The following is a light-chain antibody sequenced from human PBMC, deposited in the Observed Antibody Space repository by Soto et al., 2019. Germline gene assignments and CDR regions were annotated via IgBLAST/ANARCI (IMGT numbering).Light chain of an antibody. CDR1: ENIFKY. V-gene: IGKV1-5*01. Sequence: DIQMIQSPATLSASVGDRITITCRASENIFKYVAWYQQTSGSAPTLLIYAASDLESGVPSRFSGSGSGTEFSLTIDILQPNDSATYYCQHYNTRSIAFGGGTKVDVK. CDR2: AAS. J-gene: IGKJ4*01. CDR3: QHYNTRSIA.